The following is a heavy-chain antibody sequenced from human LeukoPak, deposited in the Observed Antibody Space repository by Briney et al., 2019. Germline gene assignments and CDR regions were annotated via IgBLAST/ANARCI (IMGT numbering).Heavy chain of an antibody. V-gene: IGHV3-49*03. J-gene: IGHJ6*03. CDR3: TREWELLHYYYYYMDV. Sequence: PGGSLRLSCTASGFTFGDYAMSWFRQAPGKGLEWVGFIRSKAYGGTTEYAASVKGRFTISRDDSKSIAYLQMNSLKTEDTAVYYCTREWELLHYYYYYMDVWGKGTTVTVSS. CDR2: IRSKAYGGTT. D-gene: IGHD1-26*01. CDR1: GFTFGDYA.